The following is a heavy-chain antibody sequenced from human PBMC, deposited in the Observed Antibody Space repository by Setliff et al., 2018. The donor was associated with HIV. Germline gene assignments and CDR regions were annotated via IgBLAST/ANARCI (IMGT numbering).Heavy chain of an antibody. CDR2: ISSSRSTI. D-gene: IGHD1-26*01. CDR3: ARDGGSSPSPVSDYYYYYMDV. Sequence: PGGSLRLSCAASGFTFSSYSMNWVRQAPGKGLEWVSYISSSRSTIYYADSVKGRFTISRDNAKNSVYLQMNSLRAEYTAVYYCARDGGSSPSPVSDYYYYYMDVWGKGTTVTVS. J-gene: IGHJ6*03. CDR1: GFTFSSYS. V-gene: IGHV3-48*01.